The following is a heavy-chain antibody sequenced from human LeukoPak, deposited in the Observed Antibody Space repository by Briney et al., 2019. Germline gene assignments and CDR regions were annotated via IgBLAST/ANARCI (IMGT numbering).Heavy chain of an antibody. CDR1: GGSFSGYY. J-gene: IGHJ6*02. D-gene: IGHD6-13*01. CDR2: INHSGST. V-gene: IGHV4-34*01. CDR3: ARGTAAADNYYYGMDV. Sequence: SETLSLTCAVYGGSFSGYYWSWIRQPPGKGLGWIGEINHSGSTNYNPSLKSRVTISVDTSKNQFSLKLSSVTAADTAVYYCARGTAAADNYYYGMDVWGQGTTVTVSS.